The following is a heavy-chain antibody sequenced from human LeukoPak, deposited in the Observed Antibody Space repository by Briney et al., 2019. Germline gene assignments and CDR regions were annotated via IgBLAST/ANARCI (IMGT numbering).Heavy chain of an antibody. CDR3: ASDDYTDAFDI. CDR1: GFTFSSYA. Sequence: GGSLRLSCAASGFTFSSYAMSWVRQAPGKGLEWVSSISSSSSYIYYADSVKGRFTISRDNAKNSLYLQMDSLRAEDTALYYCASDDYTDAFDIWGQGTMVTVSS. D-gene: IGHD2-2*02. V-gene: IGHV3-21*01. J-gene: IGHJ3*02. CDR2: ISSSSSYI.